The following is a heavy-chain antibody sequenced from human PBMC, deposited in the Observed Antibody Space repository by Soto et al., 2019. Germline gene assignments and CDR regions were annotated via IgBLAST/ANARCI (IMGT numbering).Heavy chain of an antibody. CDR1: GFTFSFYI. V-gene: IGHV3-21*01. D-gene: IGHD1-26*01. CDR3: ARGSGSLLKAAFDY. J-gene: IGHJ4*02. Sequence: GGSLRLSCAASGFTFSFYIMNWVRQSPGEGLEWVSSISSSSSSIYYTDSVQGRFTISRDNAKNSLYLQMNSLRAEDTAVYYCARGSGSLLKAAFDYWGQGTLVTVSS. CDR2: ISSSSSSI.